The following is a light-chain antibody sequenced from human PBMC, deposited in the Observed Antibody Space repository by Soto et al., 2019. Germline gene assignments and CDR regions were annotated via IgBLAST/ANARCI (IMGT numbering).Light chain of an antibody. V-gene: IGKV1-5*01. CDR1: QDISRW. CDR3: QQYNGYRTWT. Sequence: DIQMTQSPATLSASVGDRVSITCRASQDISRWLAWYQQKPGKAPKVLIWDASSLQRGVPSRFTGSGSGTEFTLTINGLQPDDFATHYCQQYNGYRTWTFGQGTKVEIK. J-gene: IGKJ1*01. CDR2: DAS.